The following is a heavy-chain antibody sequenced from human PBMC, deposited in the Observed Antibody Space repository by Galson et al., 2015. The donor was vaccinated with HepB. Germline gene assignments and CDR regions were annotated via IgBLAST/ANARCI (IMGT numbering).Heavy chain of an antibody. CDR2: IFPIFGTT. CDR3: ASDGWDDYGRRGHSYSFDY. V-gene: IGHV1-69*05. Sequence: SVKLSCKASGVTFSSYGLNWVRQAPGQGLEWMGGIFPIFGTTNYAQKLQGRVTIITDESTYTVYMELSSLRSEDTAVYYCASDGWDDYGRRGHSYSFDYWGQGTLVTVSS. D-gene: IGHD4-23*01. CDR1: GVTFSSYG. J-gene: IGHJ4*02.